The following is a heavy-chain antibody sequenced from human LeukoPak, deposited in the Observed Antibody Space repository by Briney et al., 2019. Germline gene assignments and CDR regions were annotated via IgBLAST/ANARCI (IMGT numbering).Heavy chain of an antibody. V-gene: IGHV1-18*04. J-gene: IGHJ4*02. CDR3: ARSITIFGVVGSAGGY. Sequence: ASVKVSCKASGYTFTGYYMHWVRQAPGQGLEWMGWISAYNGNTNYAQKLQGRVTMTTDTSTSTAYMELRSLRSDDTAVYYCARSITIFGVVGSAGGYWGQGTLVTVSS. CDR2: ISAYNGNT. CDR1: GYTFTGYY. D-gene: IGHD3-3*01.